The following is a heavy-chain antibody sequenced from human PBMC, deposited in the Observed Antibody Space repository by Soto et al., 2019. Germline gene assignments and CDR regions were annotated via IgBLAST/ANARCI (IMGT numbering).Heavy chain of an antibody. CDR1: GGSISSSSCY. J-gene: IGHJ4*02. CDR2: IYYSGST. V-gene: IGHV4-39*01. D-gene: IGHD2-15*01. Sequence: PSETLSLTCTVSGGSISSSSCYWGWIRQPPGKGLEWIGSIYYSGSTYYNPSLKSRVTISVDTSKNQFSLRLSSVTAADTAVYYCARRTYCSGGSCYEEPFFDYWGQGTLVTVSS. CDR3: ARRTYCSGGSCYEEPFFDY.